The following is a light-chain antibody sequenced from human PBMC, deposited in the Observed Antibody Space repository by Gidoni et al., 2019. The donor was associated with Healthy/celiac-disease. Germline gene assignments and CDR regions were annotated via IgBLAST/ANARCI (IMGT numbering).Light chain of an antibody. Sequence: EIVMTQSPATLSVSPGERATLSCRASQSVSSNLALYQQKSGQAPRLLIYGASTRATGIPARFSGSCSGTEFTLTISSLQSEDFAVYYCQQYNNWPPLTFGGXTKVEIK. CDR3: QQYNNWPPLT. CDR1: QSVSSN. V-gene: IGKV3-15*01. CDR2: GAS. J-gene: IGKJ4*01.